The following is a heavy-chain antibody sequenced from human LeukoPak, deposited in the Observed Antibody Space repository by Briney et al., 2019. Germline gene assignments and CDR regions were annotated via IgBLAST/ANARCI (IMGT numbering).Heavy chain of an antibody. CDR3: ASHSSSWDAFDI. CDR1: GGSISSGDYY. D-gene: IGHD6-13*01. CDR2: IYYSGST. V-gene: IGHV4-30-4*01. J-gene: IGHJ3*02. Sequence: SETLSLTCTVSGGSISSGDYYWSWIRQPPGKGLEWIGYIYYSGSTYYNPSLKGRVTISVDTSKNQFSLKLSSVTAADTAVYYCASHSSSWDAFDIWGQGTMVTVSS.